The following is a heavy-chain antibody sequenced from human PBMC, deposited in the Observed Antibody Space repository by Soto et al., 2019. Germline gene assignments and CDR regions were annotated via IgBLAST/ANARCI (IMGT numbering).Heavy chain of an antibody. CDR3: ARLTTADAFDI. J-gene: IGHJ3*02. Sequence: AALKVSFKASGGTFSRYAISWVRQATGQGLEWMGGIIPIFGTANYAQKFQGRVTITADESTSTAYMELSSLRSEDTAMYYCARLTTADAFDIWGQGTMVTVSS. V-gene: IGHV1-69*13. CDR1: GGTFSRYA. D-gene: IGHD4-17*01. CDR2: IIPIFGTA.